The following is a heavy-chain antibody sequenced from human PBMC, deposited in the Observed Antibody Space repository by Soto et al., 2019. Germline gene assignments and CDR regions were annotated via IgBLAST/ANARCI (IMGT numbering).Heavy chain of an antibody. V-gene: IGHV3-11*01. CDR3: VRDYSSGPIFY. CDR2: ISSSGSTI. Sequence: GSLRLSCVASGFTFSDYHMSWIRQAPGKGLEWVSYISSSGSTIYYADSVKGRFTISRDNAKNSLYLQMNSLRAEDTAVYYCVRDYSSGPIFYWGQGTLVTVS. J-gene: IGHJ4*02. CDR1: GFTFSDYH. D-gene: IGHD6-19*01.